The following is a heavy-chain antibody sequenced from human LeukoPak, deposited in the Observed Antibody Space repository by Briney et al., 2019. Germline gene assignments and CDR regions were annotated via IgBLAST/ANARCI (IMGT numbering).Heavy chain of an antibody. V-gene: IGHV3-33*01. CDR1: GFNLSHYG. Sequence: GGSLRLSCAASGFNLSHYGMHWVRQAPGKGLGWVAFIWYDGSNKYYADSVKGRFTISRDNSKNTLYLQMNSLRAEDTAVYYCARAEDYDSSGYVDAFDMWGQGTMVTVSS. J-gene: IGHJ3*02. CDR2: IWYDGSNK. D-gene: IGHD3-22*01. CDR3: ARAEDYDSSGYVDAFDM.